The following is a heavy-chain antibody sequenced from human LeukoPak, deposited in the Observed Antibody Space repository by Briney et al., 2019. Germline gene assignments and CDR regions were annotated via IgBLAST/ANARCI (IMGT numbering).Heavy chain of an antibody. CDR1: GFTFSSYW. Sequence: GGSLRLSCAASGFTFSSYWMSWVRQAPGKGLEWVANIKQDGSEKYYVDSVKGQFTISRDNAKNSVYLQMNNLRAEDTAVYYCGRSRTMDTWDYWGQGTLVTVSS. CDR3: GRSRTMDTWDY. J-gene: IGHJ4*02. V-gene: IGHV3-7*03. CDR2: IKQDGSEK. D-gene: IGHD5-18*01.